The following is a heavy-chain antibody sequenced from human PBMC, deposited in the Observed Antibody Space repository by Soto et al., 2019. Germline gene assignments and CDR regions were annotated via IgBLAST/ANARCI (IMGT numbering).Heavy chain of an antibody. D-gene: IGHD2-2*01. V-gene: IGHV4-4*02. J-gene: IGHJ5*02. Sequence: QVQLQESGPGLVKPSGTLSLTCAVSGGSISSSNWWSWVRQPPGKGLEWIGEIYHSGSTNYNPSLKRRVTTAVYKSKTQSSLTLSPVTAADTAVYYCARGIGEYQRLARWFDPWGQGTLVTVSS. CDR3: ARGIGEYQRLARWFDP. CDR2: IYHSGST. CDR1: GGSISSSNW.